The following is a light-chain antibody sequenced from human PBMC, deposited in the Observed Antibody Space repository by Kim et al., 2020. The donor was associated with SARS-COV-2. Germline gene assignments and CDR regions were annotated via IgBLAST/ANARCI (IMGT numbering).Light chain of an antibody. CDR2: GGS. CDR1: QTVSRKY. V-gene: IGKV3-20*01. J-gene: IGKJ2*01. Sequence: SPGEGATLACRAGQTVSRKYLAGDQKRPGQGPRRLIDGGSSRGTGIPDRFSGSGSGTDFTLTINSLEPEDFAVYYCQQYGTSLMYTCGQGTKLEI. CDR3: QQYGTSLMYT.